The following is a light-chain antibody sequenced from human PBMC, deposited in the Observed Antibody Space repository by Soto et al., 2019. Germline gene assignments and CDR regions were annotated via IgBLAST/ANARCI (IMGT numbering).Light chain of an antibody. Sequence: DIQMTQSPSTLSASVGDRVTITCRASQSISSWLAWYQQKPGKAPKLLIYDASSLESGVPSRFSGSGSGTEFTLTISSLQPDDFATYYCQQYNSYSYTLGQGTKV. J-gene: IGKJ2*01. CDR3: QQYNSYSYT. CDR1: QSISSW. V-gene: IGKV1-5*01. CDR2: DAS.